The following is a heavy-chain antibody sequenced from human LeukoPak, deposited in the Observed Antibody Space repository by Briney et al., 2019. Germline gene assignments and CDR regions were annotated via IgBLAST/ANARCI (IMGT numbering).Heavy chain of an antibody. CDR2: IYSGGST. D-gene: IGHD3-3*01. J-gene: IGHJ5*02. CDR3: GREASFDFWSGNAWFDP. CDR1: GFTVSSNY. Sequence: GGSLRLSCAASGFTVSSNYMSWVRQAPGKGLEWVSVIYSGGSTYYADSVKGRFTISRDNSKNTLYLQMNSLRAEDTAVYYCGREASFDFWSGNAWFDPWGQGTLVTVSS. V-gene: IGHV3-53*01.